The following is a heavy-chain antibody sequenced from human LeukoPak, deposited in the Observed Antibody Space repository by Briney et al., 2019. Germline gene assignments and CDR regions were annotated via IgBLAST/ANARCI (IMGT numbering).Heavy chain of an antibody. V-gene: IGHV3-74*01. Sequence: GGSLRLSCAASGFTLSSYWMHWVRQAPGKGLVWVSRINSDGSSTSYADSVKGRFTISRDNAKNTLYLQMNSLRAEDTAVYYCVTGGSTYFQHWGQGTLVTVSS. CDR3: VTGGSTYFQH. CDR2: INSDGSST. CDR1: GFTLSSYW. J-gene: IGHJ1*01. D-gene: IGHD3-10*01.